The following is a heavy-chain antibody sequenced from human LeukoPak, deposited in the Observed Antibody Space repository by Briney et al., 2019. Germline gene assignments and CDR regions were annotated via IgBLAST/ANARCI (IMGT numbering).Heavy chain of an antibody. D-gene: IGHD5-18*01. V-gene: IGHV4-34*01. CDR2: INHSGST. CDR1: GGSFSGYY. Sequence: SETLSLTCAVYGGSFSGYYWSWIRQPPGKGLEWSGEINHSGSTNYNPSLKSRVTISVDTSKNQFSLTRSSVTAADTAVYYCARGRYSYGYTKYYFDYWGQGTLVTVSS. CDR3: ARGRYSYGYTKYYFDY. J-gene: IGHJ4*02.